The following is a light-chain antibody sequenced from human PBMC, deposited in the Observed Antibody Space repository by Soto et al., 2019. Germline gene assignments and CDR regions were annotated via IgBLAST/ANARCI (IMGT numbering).Light chain of an antibody. CDR1: QSVLYTSNNQNY. Sequence: LLTQSPDSLPVSLGSRATINCKSSQSVLYTSNNQNYLAWYQQKPGQPPKLLFYWASTRESGVPARFSGSGSGTDFTLTISSLGAGDVAVYYCQQYYRTPFTVGPGTKVDIK. V-gene: IGKV4-1*01. CDR3: QQYYRTPFT. CDR2: WAS. J-gene: IGKJ3*01.